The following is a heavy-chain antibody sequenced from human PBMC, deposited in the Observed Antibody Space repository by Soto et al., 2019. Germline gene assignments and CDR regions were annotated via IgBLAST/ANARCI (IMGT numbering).Heavy chain of an antibody. CDR1: GFTFDGYA. D-gene: IGHD3-3*01. CDR3: AKDTVGGYSFWSGYYSDGLDV. V-gene: IGHV3-23*01. J-gene: IGHJ3*01. CDR2: ISGSADGT. Sequence: EVKLLESGGGLAQPGGSLRLSCVGSGFTFDGYAISWVRQAPGERLQWIAAISGSADGTDYAHSVRGRFTISRENAKKTVHLQMDSLRVEDTAVYFCAKDTVGGYSFWSGYYSDGLDVWGQGTLVSVS.